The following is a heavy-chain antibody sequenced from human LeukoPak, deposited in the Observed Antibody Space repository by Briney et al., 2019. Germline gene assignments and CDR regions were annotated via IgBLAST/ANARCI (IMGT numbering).Heavy chain of an antibody. V-gene: IGHV5-51*01. CDR1: GSIFTNYW. CDR3: ARIGGQTSVDY. Sequence: GASLQISCKGSGSIFTNYWIGWVRPLPGKGLEWMGIIYPGDSDTRYSLSFQGQVTISADKSIRTAYVQWSSLKASDTAMYYCARIGGQTSVDYWGQGTLVTVSS. J-gene: IGHJ4*02. CDR2: IYPGDSDT.